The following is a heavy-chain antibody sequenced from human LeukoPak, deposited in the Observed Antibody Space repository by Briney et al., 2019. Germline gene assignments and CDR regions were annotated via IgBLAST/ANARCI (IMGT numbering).Heavy chain of an antibody. CDR1: GFTFSSYS. D-gene: IGHD1-1*01. CDR2: ISGSGGRI. J-gene: IGHJ4*02. V-gene: IGHV3-23*01. CDR3: AKNPRLEGWIYFDS. Sequence: GSLRLSCAASGFTFSSYSMSWVRQAPGKGLEWVSSISGSGGRIDYADSVKGGFTISRDNSKNTLSLQMNSLTAEDTAVYYCAKNPRLEGWIYFDSWGQGILVTVSS.